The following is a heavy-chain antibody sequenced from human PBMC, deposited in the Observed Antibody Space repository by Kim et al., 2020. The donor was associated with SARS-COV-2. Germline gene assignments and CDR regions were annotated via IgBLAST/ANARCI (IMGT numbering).Heavy chain of an antibody. V-gene: IGHV3-23*01. Sequence: YAEPVRGRFTITRDKSKDTVYLQMNTLRADDAATYYCAKYRLSGSYYDFDFWGPGTLVTVSS. J-gene: IGHJ4*02. CDR3: AKYRLSGSYYDFDF. D-gene: IGHD3-10*01.